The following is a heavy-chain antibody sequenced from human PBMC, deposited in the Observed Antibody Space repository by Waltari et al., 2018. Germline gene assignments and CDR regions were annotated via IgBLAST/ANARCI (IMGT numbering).Heavy chain of an antibody. CDR3: ARHSRGGDWFDP. V-gene: IGHV4-39*01. Sequence: QLQLQESGPGLVKPSETLSLTCTVSGGSISSSSYYWGWIRQPPGKGREWIGGIYYRGSTYYTPSLKGRVTISVDTSKNQFSLKLGSVTAADTAVYYCARHSRGGDWFDPWGQGTLVTVSS. D-gene: IGHD3-10*01. J-gene: IGHJ5*02. CDR2: IYYRGST. CDR1: GGSISSSSYY.